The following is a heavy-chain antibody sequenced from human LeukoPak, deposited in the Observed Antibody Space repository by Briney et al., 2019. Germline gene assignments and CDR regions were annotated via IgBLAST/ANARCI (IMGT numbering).Heavy chain of an antibody. J-gene: IGHJ6*04. D-gene: IGHD1-26*01. Sequence: GGSLGLSCAASGFTFSSYAMSWVRQAPGKGLEWVSAISGSGGSTYYADSVKGRFTISRDNSKNTLYLQMNSLRAEDTAVYYCAKEGQWDPTTYYYGMDVWGKGTTVTVSS. CDR3: AKEGQWDPTTYYYGMDV. V-gene: IGHV3-23*01. CDR2: ISGSGGST. CDR1: GFTFSSYA.